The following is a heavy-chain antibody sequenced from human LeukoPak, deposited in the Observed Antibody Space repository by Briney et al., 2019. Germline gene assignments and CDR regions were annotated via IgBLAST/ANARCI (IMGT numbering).Heavy chain of an antibody. D-gene: IGHD4-17*01. CDR2: IYHSGST. CDR3: ARDPGIYGDGGYFDY. J-gene: IGHJ4*02. CDR1: GGSISSSNW. V-gene: IGHV4-4*02. Sequence: SETLSLTCAVSGGSISSSNWWSWVRPPPGRGLEWIGEIYHSGSTNYNPSLKSRVTISVDKSKNQFSLKLSSVTAADTAVYYCARDPGIYGDGGYFDYWGQGTLVTVSS.